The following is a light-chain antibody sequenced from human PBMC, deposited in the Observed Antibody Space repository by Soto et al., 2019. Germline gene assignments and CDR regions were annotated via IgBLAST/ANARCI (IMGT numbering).Light chain of an antibody. CDR3: CSYAGSYSWV. J-gene: IGLJ3*02. V-gene: IGLV2-11*01. CDR1: SSDVGGYNY. CDR2: DVT. Sequence: QSALTQPRSVSGSPGQSVTISCTGTSSDVGGYNYVSWYQQHPGKAPKLMIYDVTKRPSGVPDRLSGSKSGNTASLTISGLQAEDEADYYCCSYAGSYSWVFGGGTKLTV.